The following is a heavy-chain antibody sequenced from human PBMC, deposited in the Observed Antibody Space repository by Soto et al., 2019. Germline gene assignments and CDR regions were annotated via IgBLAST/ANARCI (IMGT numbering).Heavy chain of an antibody. CDR2: IRSKANSYAT. D-gene: IGHD3-16*02. CDR1: GFTFSGSA. Sequence: PGGSLRLSCAASGFTFSGSAVHWVRQASGKGLEWVDRIRSKANSYATAYAASVKGRFTISRDNSKNTLYLQMNSLRAEDTAVYYCARGTYYDYVWGSYPSHGMDVWGQGTTVTVSS. J-gene: IGHJ6*02. CDR3: ARGTYYDYVWGSYPSHGMDV. V-gene: IGHV3-73*01.